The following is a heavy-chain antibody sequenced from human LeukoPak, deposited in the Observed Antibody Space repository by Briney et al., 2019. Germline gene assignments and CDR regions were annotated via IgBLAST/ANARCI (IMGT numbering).Heavy chain of an antibody. Sequence: GGSLRLSCAASGFTFSSYSMNWVRQAPGKGLEWVSSISSSSSYIYYADSVKGRFTVSRDNAKNSLYLQMNSLRAEDTAVYYCARDPGGNWNFFDYWGQGTLVTVSS. CDR2: ISSSSSYI. CDR3: ARDPGGNWNFFDY. D-gene: IGHD1-20*01. CDR1: GFTFSSYS. V-gene: IGHV3-21*01. J-gene: IGHJ4*02.